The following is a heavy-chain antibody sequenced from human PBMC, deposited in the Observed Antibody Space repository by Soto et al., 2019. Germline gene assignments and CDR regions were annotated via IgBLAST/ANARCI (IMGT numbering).Heavy chain of an antibody. CDR1: GFTFNNYA. V-gene: IGHV3-23*01. J-gene: IGHJ6*02. Sequence: PGGSLRLSCAASGFTFNNYAMDWVRQAPGKGLEWVSGISGSGGATYYADSMKGRFTISRDNSQNTLYLQMNTLRAEDTAVYFCAKGGYYYDTAGMDVWGQGTTVTVSS. CDR2: ISGSGGAT. CDR3: AKGGYYYDTAGMDV. D-gene: IGHD3-22*01.